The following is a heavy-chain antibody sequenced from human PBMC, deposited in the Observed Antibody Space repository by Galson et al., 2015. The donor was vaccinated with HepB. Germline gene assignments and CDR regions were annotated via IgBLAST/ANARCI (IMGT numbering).Heavy chain of an antibody. CDR3: ARGVGNDFWSGYPYYMDV. Sequence: SLRLSCAASGFTFSSYSMNWVRQAPGKGLEWVSSISSSSSYIYYADSVKGRFTISRDNAKNSLYLQMNSLRAEDTAVYYCARGVGNDFWSGYPYYMDVWGKGTTVTVSS. CDR1: GFTFSSYS. J-gene: IGHJ6*03. D-gene: IGHD3-3*01. CDR2: ISSSSSYI. V-gene: IGHV3-21*01.